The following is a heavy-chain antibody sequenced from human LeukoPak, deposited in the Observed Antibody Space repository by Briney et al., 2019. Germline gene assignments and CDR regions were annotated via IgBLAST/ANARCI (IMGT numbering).Heavy chain of an antibody. J-gene: IGHJ1*01. D-gene: IGHD2-15*01. CDR2: ISYDGSNI. V-gene: IGHV3-33*05. CDR1: GFTFSSYG. Sequence: GGSLRLSCAASGFTFSSYGIHWVRQAPGKGLGWVAVISYDGSNIYYADSVKGRFTISRDKSKNTLSLQMNSLRAEDTAVYYCAQQVGYCSSGSCYFTYWGQGTLVTVSS. CDR3: AQQVGYCSSGSCYFTY.